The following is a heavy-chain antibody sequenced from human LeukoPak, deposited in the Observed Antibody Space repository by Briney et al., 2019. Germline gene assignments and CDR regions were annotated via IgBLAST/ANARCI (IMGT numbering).Heavy chain of an antibody. J-gene: IGHJ4*02. Sequence: GGSLRLSCAASGFTFSDYYMSWIRQVPGKGLEWVSYIGRSGTTIHYADSVKGRFTISWDNAKKSLYLQMNSLRAEDTAVYYCAMEATVDYWGQGTRVTVSS. D-gene: IGHD5-12*01. CDR1: GFTFSDYY. CDR2: IGRSGTTI. CDR3: AMEATVDY. V-gene: IGHV3-11*04.